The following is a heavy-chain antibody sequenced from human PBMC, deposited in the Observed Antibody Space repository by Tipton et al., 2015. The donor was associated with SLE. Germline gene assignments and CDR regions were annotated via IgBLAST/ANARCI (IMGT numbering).Heavy chain of an antibody. V-gene: IGHV3-23*03. Sequence: SLRLSCAVSGFTFNDHAMSWVRQAPGKGLEWVSIIYSGGTTQYLDSVKGRFIISRDKSRNTLYLQMNSLRREDTAVYFCARGAYCGGDCYSNFDYCGQRNMVAVSS. CDR1: GFTFNDHA. J-gene: IGHJ4*02. CDR3: ARGAYCGGDCYSNFDY. CDR2: IYSGGTT. D-gene: IGHD2-21*01.